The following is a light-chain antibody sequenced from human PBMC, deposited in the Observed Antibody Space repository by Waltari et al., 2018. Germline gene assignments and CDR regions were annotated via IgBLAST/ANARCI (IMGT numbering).Light chain of an antibody. Sequence: IVLTPSPGTLSLSPGERATLSCRASQSISSFLVWYQQKPGQAPRLLIYGASTRATGIPDRFSGSGSGTDFSLTISRLEPEDFAVYYCQHYVRLPVTFGQGTKVEIK. CDR3: QHYVRLPVT. CDR2: GAS. V-gene: IGKV3-20*01. J-gene: IGKJ1*01. CDR1: QSISSF.